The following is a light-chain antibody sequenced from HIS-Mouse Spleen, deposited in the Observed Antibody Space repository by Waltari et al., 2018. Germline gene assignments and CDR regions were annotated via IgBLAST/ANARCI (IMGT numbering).Light chain of an antibody. CDR3: QVWDSSSDHYV. Sequence: SYVLTQPPSVSVAPGKTARITCGGNNIGSKRVHWYQQKPGQAPVLVVYDDSDRPSAIPERFSGSNSGNTATLTISRVEAGDEADYYCQVWDSSSDHYVFGTGTKVTVL. CDR2: DDS. J-gene: IGLJ1*01. V-gene: IGLV3-21*03. CDR1: NIGSKR.